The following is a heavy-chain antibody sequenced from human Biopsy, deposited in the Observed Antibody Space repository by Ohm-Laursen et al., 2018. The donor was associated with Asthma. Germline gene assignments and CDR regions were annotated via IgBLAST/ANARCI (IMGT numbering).Heavy chain of an antibody. D-gene: IGHD6-13*01. CDR3: VRGSSSWHHGPFHYYYGLDV. J-gene: IGHJ6*02. CDR1: GCSITSSSYY. CDR2: MYHSGSP. Sequence: GTLSLTCTVSGCSITSSSYYWGWIRQPPGKGMEWIGSMYHSGSPYYHPSLKSRTTISVDTSKNQLSLKLSSVTAADTAVYYCVRGSSSWHHGPFHYYYGLDVWGQGTTATVSS. V-gene: IGHV4-39*01.